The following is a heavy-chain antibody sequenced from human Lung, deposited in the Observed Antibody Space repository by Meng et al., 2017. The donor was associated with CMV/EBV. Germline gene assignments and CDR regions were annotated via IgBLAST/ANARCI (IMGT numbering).Heavy chain of an antibody. D-gene: IGHD4-17*01. CDR2: LSHSGRT. Sequence: SETLSLTCDVSGGSICGSKWWSWVRQSPGKGLEWLWELSHSGRTNYNPSLKRRVTISVDRSNNKFSLNLTSVTAADTALYYCARGVHGDTHYYGMDVWGQGTTVXVSS. CDR3: ARGVHGDTHYYGMDV. CDR1: GGSICGSKW. V-gene: IGHV4-4*02. J-gene: IGHJ6*02.